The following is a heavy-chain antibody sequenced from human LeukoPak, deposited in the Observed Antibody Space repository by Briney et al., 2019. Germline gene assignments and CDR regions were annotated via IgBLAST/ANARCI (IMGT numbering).Heavy chain of an antibody. CDR3: AKRNYDFWSGRPNWFDP. CDR2: IIPIFATA. J-gene: IGHJ5*02. CDR1: GGTFSSYA. V-gene: IGHV1-69*01. D-gene: IGHD3-3*01. Sequence: SVKVSCKASGGTFSSYAISWVRQAPGQGLEWMGGIIPIFATANYAQKFQGRVTITADESTSTAYMELSSLRSEDTAVYYCAKRNYDFWSGRPNWFDPWCQGTLVTVSS.